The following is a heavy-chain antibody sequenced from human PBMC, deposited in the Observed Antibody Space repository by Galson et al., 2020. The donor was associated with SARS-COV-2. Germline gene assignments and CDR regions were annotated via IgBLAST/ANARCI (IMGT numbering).Heavy chain of an antibody. Sequence: GGSLRLSCAASGFKFDDYAMHWVRQVPGKGLEWVSGLSWHSERIGYAGSVMGRFTISRDNAKSSLYLQMNSLRPDDTALYYCAKGFNYGSGNFDYWGQGTQVIVS. D-gene: IGHD3-10*01. CDR3: AKGFNYGSGNFDY. CDR2: LSWHSERI. V-gene: IGHV3-9*01. J-gene: IGHJ4*02. CDR1: GFKFDDYA.